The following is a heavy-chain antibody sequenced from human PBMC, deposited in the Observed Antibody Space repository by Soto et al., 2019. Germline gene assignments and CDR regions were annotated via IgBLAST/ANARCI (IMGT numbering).Heavy chain of an antibody. CDR1: GGSVSSGDYY. Sequence: ETLSLTCTVSGGSVSSGDYYWSWIRQPPGKGLEWIGYIYSSGSTNYNPSLKSRVTISVDTSKNQLSLNLNSVTAADTAVYYCARGGSGSPFDYWGQGTLVTVSS. CDR3: ARGGSGSPFDY. V-gene: IGHV4-61*08. J-gene: IGHJ4*02. CDR2: IYSSGST. D-gene: IGHD3-16*01.